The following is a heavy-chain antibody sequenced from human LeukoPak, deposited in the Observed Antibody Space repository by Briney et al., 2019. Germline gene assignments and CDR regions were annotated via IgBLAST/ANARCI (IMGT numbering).Heavy chain of an antibody. Sequence: ASVKVSCKASGYTFTSYYMHWVRQATGQGLEWMGWMNPNSGNTGYAQKFQGRVTITRNTSISTAYMELSSLRSEDTAVYYCARGRIAVAGRPGAYYYYYYMDVWGKGTTVTVSS. CDR3: ARGRIAVAGRPGAYYYYYYMDV. J-gene: IGHJ6*03. CDR2: MNPNSGNT. CDR1: GYTFTSYY. V-gene: IGHV1-8*03. D-gene: IGHD6-19*01.